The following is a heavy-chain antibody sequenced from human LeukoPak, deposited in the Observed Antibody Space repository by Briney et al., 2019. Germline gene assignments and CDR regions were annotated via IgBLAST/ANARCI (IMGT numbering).Heavy chain of an antibody. D-gene: IGHD6-19*01. V-gene: IGHV3-43*02. CDR3: ARESDSSGWYDY. CDR2: ISGDGGST. CDR1: GFNFDDYA. Sequence: PGGSLRLSCAAPGFNFDDYAIHWVRQAPGKSLEWVSLISGDGGSTFYADSVRGRFTISRDNSKNSLYPQMSSLRSEDTALYFCARESDSSGWYDYWGQGTLVTVSS. J-gene: IGHJ4*02.